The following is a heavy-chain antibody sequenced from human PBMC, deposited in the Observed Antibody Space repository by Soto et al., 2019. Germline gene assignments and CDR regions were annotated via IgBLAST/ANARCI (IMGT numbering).Heavy chain of an antibody. CDR3: ARTIWSGYFQADY. Sequence: PGGSLRLSCVASGFTFSTYSMNWGRQAPGKGLEWISYISSSSSTTYADSVKGRFAISRDNAKNSLYLQMNSLRDEDTAVYYCARTIWSGYFQADYWGQGTLVTVST. J-gene: IGHJ4*02. V-gene: IGHV3-48*01. CDR2: ISSSSST. D-gene: IGHD3-3*01. CDR1: GFTFSTYS.